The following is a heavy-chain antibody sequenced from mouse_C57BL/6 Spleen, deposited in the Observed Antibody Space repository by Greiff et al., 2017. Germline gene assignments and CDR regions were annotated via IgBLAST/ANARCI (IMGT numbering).Heavy chain of an antibody. CDR1: GYSFTGYY. CDR2: INPSTGGT. V-gene: IGHV1-42*01. J-gene: IGHJ4*01. Sequence: VQLQQSGPELVKPGASVKISCKASGYSFTGYYMNWVKQSPEKSLEWIGEINPSTGGTTYNQKFKAKATLTVDKSSSTAYMQLKSLTSEDSAVYYCAKLIYYGNTYAMDYWGQGTSVTVSS. CDR3: AKLIYYGNTYAMDY. D-gene: IGHD2-1*01.